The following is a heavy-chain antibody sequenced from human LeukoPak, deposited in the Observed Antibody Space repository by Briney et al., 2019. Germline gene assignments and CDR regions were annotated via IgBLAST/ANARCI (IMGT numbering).Heavy chain of an antibody. Sequence: GGSLRLSCAASGFTVSSNYMGWVRQAPGKGLKWVSVIYGDGSSYYADSVKGRFTISTDNSRNTLHLQMNSPRAEDTAVYYCARGEAVGYTVERLWWGQGTLVTVSS. D-gene: IGHD5/OR15-5a*01. J-gene: IGHJ4*02. CDR1: GFTVSSNY. CDR3: ARGEAVGYTVERLW. CDR2: IYGDGSS. V-gene: IGHV3-53*01.